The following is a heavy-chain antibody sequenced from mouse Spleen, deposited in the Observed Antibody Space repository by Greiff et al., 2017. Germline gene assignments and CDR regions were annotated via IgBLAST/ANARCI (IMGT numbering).Heavy chain of an antibody. CDR1: GYTFTDYY. V-gene: IGHV1-26*01. J-gene: IGHJ2*01. CDR2: INPNNGGT. D-gene: IGHD2-14*01. Sequence: VQLQQSGPELVKPGASVKISCKASGYTFTDYYMNWVKQSHGKSLEWIGDINPNNGGTSYNQKFKGKATLTVDKSSSTAYMELRSLTSEDSAVYYCARGYDGDYWGQGTTLTVSS. CDR3: ARGYDGDY.